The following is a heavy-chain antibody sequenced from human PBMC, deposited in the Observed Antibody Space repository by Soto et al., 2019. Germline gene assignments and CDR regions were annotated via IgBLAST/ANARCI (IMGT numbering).Heavy chain of an antibody. CDR2: ISWKSGSI. J-gene: IGHJ4*02. Sequence: EVQVVESGGGLVQPGRSLRLSCATSGFKFNDFAMHWVRQAPGKGLEWVAGISWKSGSIGYGDSVKGRFTIYRDNANSSLYLQMNCLRSEDTALYYCTQGAPYHTGADYWGQGTLVTVSS. CDR3: TQGAPYHTGADY. V-gene: IGHV3-9*01. CDR1: GFKFNDFA. D-gene: IGHD3-16*01.